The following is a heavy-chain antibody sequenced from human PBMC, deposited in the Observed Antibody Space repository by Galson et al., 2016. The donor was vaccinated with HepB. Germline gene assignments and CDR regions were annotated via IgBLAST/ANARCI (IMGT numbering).Heavy chain of an antibody. J-gene: IGHJ4*02. CDR3: TTALVQAVAVARDDY. V-gene: IGHV3-15*01. CDR2: IKTKTDSGAT. D-gene: IGHD6-19*01. Sequence: SLRLSCAASGFTFTYAWMSWVRQAPGKGLEWVGRIKTKTDSGATDYAAPVKGRFTISRDDSKNTLYLQMSSLKTEDTAVYYCTTALVQAVAVARDDYWGQGILVTVPS. CDR1: GFTFTYAW.